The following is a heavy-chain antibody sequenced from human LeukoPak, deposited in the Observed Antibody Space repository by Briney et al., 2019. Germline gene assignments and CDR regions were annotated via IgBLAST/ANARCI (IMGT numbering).Heavy chain of an antibody. J-gene: IGHJ5*02. D-gene: IGHD3-9*01. V-gene: IGHV3-7*03. CDR3: ARVRIAWSGFSDP. CDR2: INQDGSQK. CDR1: GFTFSTYT. Sequence: GGSLRLSCAASGFTFSTYTMNWVRQAPGKGLEWMANINQDGSQKYYLDSVKGRFTISRDNAKNSLYLQMNSLRAEDTAVYYCARVRIAWSGFSDPWGQGTLVTVSS.